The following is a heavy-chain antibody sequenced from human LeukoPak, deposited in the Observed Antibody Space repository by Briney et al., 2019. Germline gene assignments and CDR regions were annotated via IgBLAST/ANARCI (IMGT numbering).Heavy chain of an antibody. V-gene: IGHV4-4*02. CDR3: ARVNINNWHSCDY. Sequence: PLGTLSLTCAVSGGSISSNNWWGWVRQPPGKGLEWIGEIYHSGSPNYNPSLKSRVTISVDKSRNHFSLNLSSVTAADTAVYYCARVNINNWHSCDYWGQRTLVTVSS. J-gene: IGHJ4*02. CDR2: IYHSGSP. CDR1: GGSISSNNW. D-gene: IGHD1-1*01.